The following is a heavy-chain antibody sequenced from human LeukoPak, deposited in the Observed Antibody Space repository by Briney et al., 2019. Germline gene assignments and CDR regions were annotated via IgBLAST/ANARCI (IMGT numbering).Heavy chain of an antibody. J-gene: IGHJ4*02. CDR1: GFTFSTYT. CDR3: ARDRTTVTTFDY. D-gene: IGHD4-17*01. V-gene: IGHV3-21*01. CDR2: ISSSSSYI. Sequence: GGSLRLSCAASGFTFSTYTMNWVRQAPGKGLEWVSSISSSSSYIYYADSVKARFTISRDNAKYSLYLQVNSLRAEDTAVYYCARDRTTVTTFDYWGQGTLVTVSS.